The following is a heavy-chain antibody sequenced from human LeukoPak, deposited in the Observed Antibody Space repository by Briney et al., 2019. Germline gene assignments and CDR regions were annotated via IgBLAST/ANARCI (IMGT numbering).Heavy chain of an antibody. J-gene: IGHJ4*02. CDR1: GFTFSSHA. CDR3: TKVRGAAEIDY. CDR2: ISSSTSYI. D-gene: IGHD6-25*01. V-gene: IGHV3-21*01. Sequence: GGSLRLSCAASGFTFSSHAMSWVRQAPGKGLEWVSSISSSTSYIYYADSVKGRFTISRDNAKNSLYLQMNSLRAEDTAVYYCTKVRGAAEIDYWGQGTLVTVYS.